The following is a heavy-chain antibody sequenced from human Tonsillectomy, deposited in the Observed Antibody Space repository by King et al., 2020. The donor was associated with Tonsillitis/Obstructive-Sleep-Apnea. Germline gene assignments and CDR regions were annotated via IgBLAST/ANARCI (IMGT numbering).Heavy chain of an antibody. V-gene: IGHV3-11*05. Sequence: VQLVESGGGLVKPGGSLRLSCAASGFTFSDYYMSWIRQAPGKGLEWVSYISSSSSYTNYADSVKGRFTISRDNAKNSLYLQMNSLRAEDTAVYYCARRDLLTGVAVDTVVQYYYYYMDVWGKGTTVTVSS. CDR3: ARRDLLTGVAVDTVVQYYYYYMDV. CDR1: GFTFSDYY. CDR2: ISSSSSYT. D-gene: IGHD6-19*01. J-gene: IGHJ6*03.